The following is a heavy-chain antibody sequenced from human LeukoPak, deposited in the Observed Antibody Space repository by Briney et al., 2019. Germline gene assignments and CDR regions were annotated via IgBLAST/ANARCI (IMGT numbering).Heavy chain of an antibody. V-gene: IGHV3-30-3*01. J-gene: IGHJ5*02. CDR1: GFTFSSYA. D-gene: IGHD6-13*01. CDR3: ARDYSSSWELQNWFDP. CDR2: ISYDGSNK. Sequence: PGRSLRLSCAASGFTFSSYAMHWVRRAPGKGLEWVAVISYDGSNKYYADSVKGRFTISRDNSKNTLYLQMNSLRAEDTAVYYCARDYSSSWELQNWFDPWGQGTLVTVSS.